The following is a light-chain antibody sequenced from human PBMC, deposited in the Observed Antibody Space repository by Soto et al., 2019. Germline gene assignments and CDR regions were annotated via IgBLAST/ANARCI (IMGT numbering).Light chain of an antibody. J-gene: IGLJ1*01. V-gene: IGLV1-44*01. CDR2: GSN. CDR1: SSNIGSNS. CDR3: AAWDDSLSGYV. Sequence: QSALTQPPSASGTPGQSVTISCSGSSSNIGSNSVNWYQQLPGTAPKLLIYGSNQRPSGVPDRLSGSKSGTSASLAISGLQSENEADYYCAAWDDSLSGYVFGTGTKVTVL.